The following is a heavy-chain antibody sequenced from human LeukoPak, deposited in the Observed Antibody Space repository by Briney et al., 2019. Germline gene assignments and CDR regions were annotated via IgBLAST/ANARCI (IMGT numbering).Heavy chain of an antibody. D-gene: IGHD1-26*01. Sequence: ASVKVSCKASGYTFTSYYMHWVRQAPGQGLEWMGIINPSGGSTSYAQKFQGRVTMTRDMSTSTVYTELSSLRSEDTAVYYCARFKLGEYYFDYWGQGTLVTVSS. CDR1: GYTFTSYY. CDR2: INPSGGST. V-gene: IGHV1-46*01. J-gene: IGHJ4*02. CDR3: ARFKLGEYYFDY.